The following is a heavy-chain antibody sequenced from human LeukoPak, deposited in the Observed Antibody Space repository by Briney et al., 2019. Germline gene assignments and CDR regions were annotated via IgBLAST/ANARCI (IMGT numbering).Heavy chain of an antibody. CDR1: GGSISSYF. CDR3: ARFPGSAEYRHYYYMDV. D-gene: IGHD2-15*01. J-gene: IGHJ6*03. V-gene: IGHV4-59*01. CDR2: IYYSGSS. Sequence: PSETLSLTCTVSGGSISSYFWTWIRQPPGKGLESIGYIYYSGSSDYNPSLKSRATISVDTSKTQFSLKLSSVTAADTAVYYCARFPGSAEYRHYYYMDVWGKGTTVTVSS.